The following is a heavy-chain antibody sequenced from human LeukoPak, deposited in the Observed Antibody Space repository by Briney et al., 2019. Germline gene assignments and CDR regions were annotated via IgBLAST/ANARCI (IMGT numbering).Heavy chain of an antibody. Sequence: KPGGSLTLSCAASGFTLSNAWMIWVRQAPGKGRMWVGCIKSNTDGGTTDYAAPVKGRFTISRDDSKNTLYLQMNSLKTEDTAVYYCTTGLWFGEFYYFDYWGQGTLVTVSS. V-gene: IGHV3-15*01. J-gene: IGHJ4*02. CDR2: IKSNTDGGTT. CDR1: GFTLSNAW. CDR3: TTGLWFGEFYYFDY. D-gene: IGHD3-10*01.